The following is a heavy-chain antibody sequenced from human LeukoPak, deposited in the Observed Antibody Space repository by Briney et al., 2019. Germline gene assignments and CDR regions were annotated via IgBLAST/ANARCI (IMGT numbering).Heavy chain of an antibody. Sequence: ASVCPSSKASGYTFSAFHIRCVRQAPGQGLEWMGWINPNSGGTNYAQRVQGRVTMARDTSISTAYMELSRLTSDDTAVYYCGRDRWKESYDAFVIWGQGTMVTVSS. J-gene: IGHJ3*02. CDR2: INPNSGGT. CDR1: GYTFSAFH. CDR3: GRDRWKESYDAFVI. V-gene: IGHV1-2*02. D-gene: IGHD4-23*01.